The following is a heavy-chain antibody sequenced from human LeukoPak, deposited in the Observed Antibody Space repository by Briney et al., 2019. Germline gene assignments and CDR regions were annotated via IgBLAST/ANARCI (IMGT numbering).Heavy chain of an antibody. CDR1: GFTFSSYA. J-gene: IGHJ4*02. Sequence: GGSLRLSCAASGFTFSSYAMSWVRQAPGKGLEWVSAISGSGGSTYYADSVKGRFTISRDNSKNTLYLQMNSLRAEDTAVYYCAKPDSSGYYYRPYYFDHWGQGTLVTVSS. V-gene: IGHV3-23*01. CDR3: AKPDSSGYYYRPYYFDH. D-gene: IGHD3-22*01. CDR2: ISGSGGST.